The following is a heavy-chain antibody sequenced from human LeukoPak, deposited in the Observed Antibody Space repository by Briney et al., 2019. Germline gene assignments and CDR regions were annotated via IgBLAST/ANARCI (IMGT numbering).Heavy chain of an antibody. J-gene: IGHJ4*02. CDR2: ISYDGSNK. CDR3: ARDWSSHDY. Sequence: GGSLRLSCAASGFTFSSYAMHWDRQAPGKGLEWVAVISYDGSNKYYADSVKGRFTISRDNSKNTLYLQMNSLRAEDTAVYYCARDWSSHDYWGQGTLATVSS. V-gene: IGHV3-30-3*01. CDR1: GFTFSSYA. D-gene: IGHD2-2*01.